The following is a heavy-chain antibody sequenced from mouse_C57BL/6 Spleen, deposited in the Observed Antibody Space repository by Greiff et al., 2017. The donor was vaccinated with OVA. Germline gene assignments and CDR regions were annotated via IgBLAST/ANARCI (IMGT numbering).Heavy chain of an antibody. CDR1: GYTFTDYY. J-gene: IGHJ1*03. V-gene: IGHV1-26*01. D-gene: IGHD1-1*01. CDR3: ARHAYYYGSSSGYFDV. CDR2: INPNNGGT. Sequence: VQLQQSGPELVKPGASVKISCKASGYTFTDYYMNWVKQSHGKSLEWIGDINPNNGGTSYNQKFKGKATLTVDKSSSTAYMELRSLTSEDSAVYYCARHAYYYGSSSGYFDVWGTGTTVTVSS.